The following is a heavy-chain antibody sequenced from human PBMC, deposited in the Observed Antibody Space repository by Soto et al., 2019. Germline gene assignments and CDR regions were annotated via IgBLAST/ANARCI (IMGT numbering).Heavy chain of an antibody. CDR2: INHSGST. V-gene: IGHV4-34*01. CDR1: GGSFSGYY. Sequence: ETLSLTCAVYGGSFSGYYWSWIRQPPGKGLEWIGEINHSGSTNYNPSLKSRVTISVDTSKNQFSLKLSSVTAADTAVYYCASGSRYSSSWLDYWGQGTLVTVSS. J-gene: IGHJ4*02. CDR3: ASGSRYSSSWLDY. D-gene: IGHD6-13*01.